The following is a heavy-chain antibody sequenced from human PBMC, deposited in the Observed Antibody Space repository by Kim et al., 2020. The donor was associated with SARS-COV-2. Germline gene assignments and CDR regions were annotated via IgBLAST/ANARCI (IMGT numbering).Heavy chain of an antibody. Sequence: SETLSLTCTVSGSSISSSSYYWCWIRQPPGKGLEWIGSIYYSGSTYYNPSLKSRVTISVDTSKNQFSLKLSPVTAADTAVYYCARPRGDYYDSSGYIMWFDPWGQGTLVTVSS. CDR3: ARPRGDYYDSSGYIMWFDP. V-gene: IGHV4-39*01. CDR1: GSSISSSSYY. CDR2: IYYSGST. J-gene: IGHJ5*02. D-gene: IGHD3-22*01.